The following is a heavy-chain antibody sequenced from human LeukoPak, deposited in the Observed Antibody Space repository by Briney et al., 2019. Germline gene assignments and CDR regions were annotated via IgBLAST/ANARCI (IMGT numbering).Heavy chain of an antibody. D-gene: IGHD6-19*01. CDR3: AGRGGIAVAGIVSY. V-gene: IGHV3-66*01. CDR1: GFTVSSNY. Sequence: PGGSLRLSCAASGFTVSSNYMSWVRQAPGKGLEWVSVIYSGGSTYYADSVKGRFTISRDNSKSTLYLQMNSLRAEDTAVYYCAGRGGIAVAGIVSYWGQGTLVAVSS. CDR2: IYSGGST. J-gene: IGHJ4*02.